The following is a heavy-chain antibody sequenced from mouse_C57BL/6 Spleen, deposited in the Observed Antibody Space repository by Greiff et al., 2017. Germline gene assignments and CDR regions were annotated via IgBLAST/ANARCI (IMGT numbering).Heavy chain of an antibody. CDR3: ARVRYDYGTTAWFAY. D-gene: IGHD2-4*01. V-gene: IGHV1-69*01. CDR1: GYTFTSYW. J-gene: IGHJ3*01. CDR2: IDPSDSYT. Sequence: QVQLQQPGAELVMPGASVKLSCKASGYTFTSYWMHWVKQRSGQGLEWIGEIDPSDSYTNYNQKFKGKSTLTVDKSSSTAYMQLSSLTSEDSAVYYCARVRYDYGTTAWFAYWGQGTLVTVSA.